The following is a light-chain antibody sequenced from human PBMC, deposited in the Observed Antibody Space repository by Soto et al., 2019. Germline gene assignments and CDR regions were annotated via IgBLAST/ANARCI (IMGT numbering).Light chain of an antibody. CDR2: GNS. J-gene: IGLJ2*01. CDR3: QYYDSSLSGYVV. Sequence: QSVLTQPPSVSGAPGQRVTISCTGSSSNIGAGYDVHWYQQLPGTAPKLLIYGNSNRPSGVPDRFSGSKSGTSASLAITGLQAEDEADYYCQYYDSSLSGYVVFGGGTKQTVL. V-gene: IGLV1-40*01. CDR1: SSNIGAGYD.